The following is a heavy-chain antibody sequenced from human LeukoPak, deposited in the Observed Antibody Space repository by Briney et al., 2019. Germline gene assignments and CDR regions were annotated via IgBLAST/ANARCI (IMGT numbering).Heavy chain of an antibody. D-gene: IGHD3-22*01. Sequence: ASVKVSCKASGYTFTSYAMNWVRQAPGQGLEWMGWINTNTGNPTYAQGFTGRFVFSLDTSVSTAYLQTSSLKAEDTAVYYCARDYYDSSGYYSYYYYYGMDVWGQGTTVTVSS. CDR2: INTNTGNP. CDR1: GYTFTSYA. CDR3: ARDYYDSSGYYSYYYYYGMDV. V-gene: IGHV7-4-1*02. J-gene: IGHJ6*02.